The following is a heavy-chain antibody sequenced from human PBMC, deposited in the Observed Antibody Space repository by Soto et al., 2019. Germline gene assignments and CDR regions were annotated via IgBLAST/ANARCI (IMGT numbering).Heavy chain of an antibody. V-gene: IGHV1-3*04. CDR2: INTGNGNT. CDR1: GITSTTYA. D-gene: IGHD5-12*01. CDR3: ARAISGYVT. J-gene: IGHJ5*02. Sequence: QVQLVQSGAEVKKPGASVKVSCKASGITSTTYAIHWVRQAPGQGLEWMGWINTGNGNTRYSQRFLGRVSLTTDTSASTASMDLISLTSEDTAVYYCARAISGYVTWGQGTLITVSS.